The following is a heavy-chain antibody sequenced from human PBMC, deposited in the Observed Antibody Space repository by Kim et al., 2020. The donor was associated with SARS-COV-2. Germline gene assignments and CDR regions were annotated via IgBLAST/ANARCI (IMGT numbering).Heavy chain of an antibody. J-gene: IGHJ6*01. CDR1: GSTFTSYC. CDR2: ILYDSSTH. Sequence: GGSLRLSCAASGSTFTSYCMHWARQAPGNGQEWVPVILYDSSTHYNADTVNGRSTITKDNYKIRLNLQMNSQIPDDTAVYYCAIGQLILSYYYNG. D-gene: IGHD3-16*01. V-gene: IGHV3-30*13. CDR3: AIGQLILSYYYNG.